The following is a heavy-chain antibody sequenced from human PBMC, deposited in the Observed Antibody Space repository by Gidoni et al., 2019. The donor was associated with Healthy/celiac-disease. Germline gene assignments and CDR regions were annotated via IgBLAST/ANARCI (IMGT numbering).Heavy chain of an antibody. CDR2: IYTSGST. D-gene: IGHD2-15*01. CDR3: ARGLLYCSGGSCYPAGLDY. V-gene: IGHV4-4*07. Sequence: QVQLQESGPGLVKPSETLSLTCTVSGGSISSYSWTWIRQPAGKRLDWIGRIYTSGSTNYNPSLKSRVTMSVDTSKNQFSLKLSSVTAADTAVYYCARGLLYCSGGSCYPAGLDYWGQGTLVTVSS. J-gene: IGHJ4*02. CDR1: GGSISSYS.